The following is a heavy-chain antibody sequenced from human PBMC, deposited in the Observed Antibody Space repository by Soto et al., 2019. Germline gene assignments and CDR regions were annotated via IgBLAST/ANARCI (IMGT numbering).Heavy chain of an antibody. CDR1: GYTFTSYY. D-gene: IGHD3-10*01. V-gene: IGHV1-46*01. CDR3: ARVMVRGVIVHYYGMDV. Sequence: QVQLVQSGAEVKKPGASVKVSCKASGYTFTSYYMHWVRQAPGQGLGWMGIINPSGGSTSYAQKFQGRVTMTRDTSTSTVYMGLSSLRSEDTAVYYCARVMVRGVIVHYYGMDVWGQGTTVTVSS. J-gene: IGHJ6*02. CDR2: INPSGGST.